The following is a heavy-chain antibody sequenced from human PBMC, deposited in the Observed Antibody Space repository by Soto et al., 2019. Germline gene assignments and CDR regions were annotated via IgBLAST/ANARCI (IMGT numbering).Heavy chain of an antibody. CDR3: ARSPRSSPSLDY. D-gene: IGHD6-13*01. CDR1: GYTFSNFW. CDR2: IYPGDHET. Sequence: GESLKISCQCSGYTFSNFWIGWVRQLPGKGLEWMGIIYPGDHETRYSPSFHGKVTISADKSINTAYLQWNSLEASDTAFYFCARSPRSSPSLDYWGQGDLVTVTS. V-gene: IGHV5-51*01. J-gene: IGHJ4*02.